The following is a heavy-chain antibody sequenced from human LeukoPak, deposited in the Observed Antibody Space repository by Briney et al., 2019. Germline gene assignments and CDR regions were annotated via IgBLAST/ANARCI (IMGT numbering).Heavy chain of an antibody. V-gene: IGHV1-2*02. D-gene: IGHD2-8*01. J-gene: IGHJ4*02. Sequence: ASVKVSCKASGYGFSDVYFNWVRQAPGQGLEWMGWINPHSGATNYAQRFQGRVTMTGDTSISTAYMDLSRLRYDDTAVYYCARDRDGYCTNGVCYFDYWGQGTLVTVSS. CDR3: ARDRDGYCTNGVCYFDY. CDR2: INPHSGAT. CDR1: GYGFSDVY.